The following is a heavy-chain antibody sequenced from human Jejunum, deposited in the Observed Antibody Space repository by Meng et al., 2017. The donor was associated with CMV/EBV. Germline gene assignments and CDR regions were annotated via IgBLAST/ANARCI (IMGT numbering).Heavy chain of an antibody. V-gene: IGHV4-39*07. D-gene: IGHD1-14*01. CDR1: GVTMTSTCYL. Sequence: LERQGSGTGQLTPSQTLSLTCTGRGVTMTSTCYLWDRLRQAPGKGLEWFVNIYYSRYNYYNPSLKSPVAISADTTKNQLSLKLTSVTAADADVYYCARAAPTEGTDYWGQGTLVTVSS. J-gene: IGHJ4*02. CDR2: IYYSRYN. CDR3: ARAAPTEGTDY.